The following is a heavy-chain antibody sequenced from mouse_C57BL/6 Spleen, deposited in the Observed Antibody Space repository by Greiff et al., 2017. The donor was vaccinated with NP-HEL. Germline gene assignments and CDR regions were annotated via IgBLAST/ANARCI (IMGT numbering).Heavy chain of an antibody. CDR1: GFTFSSYG. V-gene: IGHV5-6*02. CDR2: ISSGGSYT. D-gene: IGHD2-2*01. J-gene: IGHJ2*01. Sequence: EVKLVESGGDLVKPGGSLKLSCAASGFTFSSYGMSWVRQTPDKRLEWVATISSGGSYTYYPDSVKGRFTISRDNAKNTLYLQMSSLKSEDTAMYYCARRRSTMVTTDYWGQGTTLTVSS. CDR3: ARRRSTMVTTDY.